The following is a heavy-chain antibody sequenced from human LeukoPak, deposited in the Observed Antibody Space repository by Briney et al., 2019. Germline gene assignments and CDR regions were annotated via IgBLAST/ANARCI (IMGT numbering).Heavy chain of an antibody. J-gene: IGHJ4*02. CDR3: ARSDSSSWYLFDY. CDR2: INAGNGNT. Sequence: ASVKVSCKGSGYTFTSYAMHWVRQAPGQRLEWMGWINAGNGNTKYSQKFQGRVTITRDTSASTAYMELSSLRSEDTAVYYCARSDSSSWYLFDYWGQGTLVTGSS. D-gene: IGHD6-13*01. V-gene: IGHV1-3*01. CDR1: GYTFTSYA.